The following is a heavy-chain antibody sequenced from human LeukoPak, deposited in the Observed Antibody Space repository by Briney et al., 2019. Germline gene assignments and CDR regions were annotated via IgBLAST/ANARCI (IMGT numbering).Heavy chain of an antibody. V-gene: IGHV3-21*01. Sequence: PGGSLRLSCAAPGFTFSSYSMNWVRQAPGKGLEWVSAISSSSSYIHYADSVKGRFTISRDNAKNSLYLQMNSLRADDTAVYYCARDSSGWYHGMDVWGQGTTVTVSS. CDR3: ARDSSGWYHGMDV. CDR2: ISSSSSYI. CDR1: GFTFSSYS. D-gene: IGHD6-19*01. J-gene: IGHJ6*02.